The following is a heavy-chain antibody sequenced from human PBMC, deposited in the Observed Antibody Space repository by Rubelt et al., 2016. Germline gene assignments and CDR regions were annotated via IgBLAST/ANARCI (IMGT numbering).Heavy chain of an antibody. Sequence: SGGSISSGGYSWSWIRQPPGKGLEWIGYIYYSGSTHYNPSLKSRVTISVDTSKNQFSLKLSSVTAADTAVYYCARTYYYDSSGYSDPLYYFDYWGQGTLVTVSS. J-gene: IGHJ4*02. V-gene: IGHV4-30-4*07. CDR3: ARTYYYDSSGYSDPLYYFDY. CDR1: GGSISSGGYS. CDR2: IYYSGST. D-gene: IGHD3-22*01.